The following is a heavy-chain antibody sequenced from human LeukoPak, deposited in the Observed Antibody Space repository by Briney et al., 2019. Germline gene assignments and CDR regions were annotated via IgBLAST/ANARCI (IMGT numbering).Heavy chain of an antibody. V-gene: IGHV4-4*09. CDR2: ISKSGGT. D-gene: IGHD5/OR15-5a*01. CDR1: GGSINDYY. Sequence: SETLSLTCTVSGGSINDYYWSWIRQPPGKGLEWIGYISKSGGTYYNPSVSRRLTISRDTSKNQFSVRLSSVTAADTAVYYCARGGDIASSVGSHFDYWGQGSLVTVSS. CDR3: ARGGDIASSVGSHFDY. J-gene: IGHJ4*02.